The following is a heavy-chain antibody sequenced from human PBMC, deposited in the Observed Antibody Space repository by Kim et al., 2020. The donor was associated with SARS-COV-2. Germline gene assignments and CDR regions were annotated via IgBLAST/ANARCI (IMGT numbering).Heavy chain of an antibody. CDR1: GDSVSSNSAA. CDR3: ARVGRVDWFGYYYYYGMDV. V-gene: IGHV6-1*01. Sequence: SQTLSLTCAISGDSVSSNSAAWNWIRQSPSRGLEWLGRTYYRSKWYNDYAVSVKSRITINPDTSKNQFSLQLNSVTPEDTAVYYCARVGRVDWFGYYYYYGMDVWGQGTTVTVSS. J-gene: IGHJ6*02. D-gene: IGHD3-9*01. CDR2: TYYRSKWYN.